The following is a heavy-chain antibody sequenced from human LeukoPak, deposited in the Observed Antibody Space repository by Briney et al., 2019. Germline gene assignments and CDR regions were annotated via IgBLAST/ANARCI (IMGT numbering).Heavy chain of an antibody. J-gene: IGHJ4*02. CDR1: GFTFGDYA. D-gene: IGHD6-19*01. V-gene: IGHV3-49*04. CDR2: IRSKAYGGTT. Sequence: GGSLRLSCTASGFTFGDYAMSWVRQAPGKGLEWVGFIRSKAYGGTTEYAASVKGRFIISRDDSKSIAYLQMNSLKTEDTAVYYCTRDTGYRSTHWGQGTLVTASS. CDR3: TRDTGYRSTH.